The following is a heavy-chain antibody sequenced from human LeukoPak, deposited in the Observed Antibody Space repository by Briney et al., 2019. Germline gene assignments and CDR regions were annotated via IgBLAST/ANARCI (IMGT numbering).Heavy chain of an antibody. Sequence: PGGSLRLSCAASGFTFSTYPMHWVGRAPGKGLEWVAAISYDGANKYYADSVKGRFTISRDNSKNTLYLQMNSLRVEDTAVYYCARETYYFDYWGQGTLVTVSS. CDR3: ARETYYFDY. J-gene: IGHJ4*02. V-gene: IGHV3-30-3*01. CDR2: ISYDGANK. CDR1: GFTFSTYP.